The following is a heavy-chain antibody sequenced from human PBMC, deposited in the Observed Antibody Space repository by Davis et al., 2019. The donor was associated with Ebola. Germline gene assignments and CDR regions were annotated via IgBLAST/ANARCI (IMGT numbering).Heavy chain of an antibody. J-gene: IGHJ4*02. V-gene: IGHV3-30*04. D-gene: IGHD5-18*01. CDR1: GFTFSSYA. CDR2: ISYDGSNK. CDR3: AKVDTARVEGY. Sequence: SLKISCAASGFTFSSYAMHWVRQAPGKRLEWVAVISYDGSNKYYADSVKGRFTISRDNSKNTLYRQMNSLRAEDTAVYYCAKVDTARVEGYWGQGTLVTVSS.